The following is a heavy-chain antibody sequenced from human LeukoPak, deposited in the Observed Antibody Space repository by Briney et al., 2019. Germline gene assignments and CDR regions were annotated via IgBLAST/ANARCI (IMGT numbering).Heavy chain of an antibody. V-gene: IGHV4-38-2*02. CDR3: ARAGYCSGVSCYSAVPGKY. J-gene: IGHJ4*02. D-gene: IGHD2-15*01. CDR1: GYSITSGYY. Sequence: SETLSLTCTVSGYSITSGYYWAWIRQSPGKGLEWIGSIYHSGNTYYDPSLKSRVIILVDTSKNQFSLQLGSVTPTDTAVYYCARAGYCSGVSCYSAVPGKYWGQGALVTVSS. CDR2: IYHSGNT.